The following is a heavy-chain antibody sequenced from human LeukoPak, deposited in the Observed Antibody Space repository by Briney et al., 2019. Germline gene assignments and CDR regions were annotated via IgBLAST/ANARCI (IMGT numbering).Heavy chain of an antibody. D-gene: IGHD6-25*01. CDR3: ARSGPIDY. CDR1: GFTVSKNY. CDR2: IYRGGAT. J-gene: IGHJ4*02. Sequence: GGSLRLSCAASGFTVSKNYLTWVRQAPGKGLEWLSIIYRGGATYYADSVKGRFTISRDNSKNTLYLQMNSLRTEDTAVYYCARSGPIDYWGQGTLVTVS. V-gene: IGHV3-66*02.